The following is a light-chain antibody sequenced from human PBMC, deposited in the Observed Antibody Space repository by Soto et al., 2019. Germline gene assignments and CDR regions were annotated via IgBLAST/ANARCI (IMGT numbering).Light chain of an antibody. CDR3: QQYNNWPPIT. CDR1: QSVSSK. J-gene: IGKJ5*01. Sequence: VMTQAPATLSVSPGERATLSCRASQSVSSKLAWYQQKPGQAPRLLIYGASTRATGIPARFSGSGSGTEFTLSISSLQSEDFAVYYCQQYNNWPPITFGQGTRLEIK. CDR2: GAS. V-gene: IGKV3D-15*01.